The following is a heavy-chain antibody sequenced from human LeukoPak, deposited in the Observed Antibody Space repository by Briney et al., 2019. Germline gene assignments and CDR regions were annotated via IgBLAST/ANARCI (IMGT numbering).Heavy chain of an antibody. CDR3: ARGTPILAAAGSFDY. V-gene: IGHV4-34*01. J-gene: IGHJ4*02. Sequence: PSETLSLTCAVYGGSFSGYYWSWIRQPPGKGLEWIGEINHSGSTNYNPSLKSRVTISVDTSKNQFSLKLSSVTAADTAVYYCARGTPILAAAGSFDYWGQGILVTVSS. CDR2: INHSGST. CDR1: GGSFSGYY. D-gene: IGHD6-13*01.